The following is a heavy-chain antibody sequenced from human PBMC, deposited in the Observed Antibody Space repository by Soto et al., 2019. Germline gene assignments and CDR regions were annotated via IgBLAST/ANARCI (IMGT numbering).Heavy chain of an antibody. CDR1: GGSISSSSYY. CDR2: IYYSGST. Sequence: SETLSLTCPVSGGSISSSSYYWGWIRQPPGKGLEWIGSIYYSGSTYYNPSLKSRVTISVDTSKNQFSLKLSSVTAADTAVYYCARRGLYYDFWSGYYSDNWFDPWGQGTLVTVSS. J-gene: IGHJ5*02. D-gene: IGHD3-3*01. V-gene: IGHV4-39*01. CDR3: ARRGLYYDFWSGYYSDNWFDP.